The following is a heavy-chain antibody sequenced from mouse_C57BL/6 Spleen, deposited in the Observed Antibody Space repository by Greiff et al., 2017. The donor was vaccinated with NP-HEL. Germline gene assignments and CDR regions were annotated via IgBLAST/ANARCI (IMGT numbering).Heavy chain of an antibody. CDR3: ARYGGYATFDY. CDR2: IDPSDSYT. J-gene: IGHJ2*01. Sequence: VQLQQPGAELVMPGASVKLSCKASGYTFTSYWMHWVKQRPGQGLEWIGEIDPSDSYTNYNQKFKGKSTLTVDKSSSTAYMQLSSLTSEDSAVYYCARYGGYATFDYWGQGTTLTVSS. CDR1: GYTFTSYW. V-gene: IGHV1-69*01. D-gene: IGHD2-2*01.